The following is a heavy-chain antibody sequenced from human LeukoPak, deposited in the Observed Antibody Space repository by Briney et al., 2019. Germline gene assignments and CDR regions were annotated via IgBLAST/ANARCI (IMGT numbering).Heavy chain of an antibody. CDR1: GFTFSSYW. D-gene: IGHD3-16*01. CDR2: INHNGNVN. Sequence: GGSLRLSCAASGFTFSSYWMNWARQAPGKGLEWVASINHNGNVNYYVDSVKGRFTISRDNAKNSLYLQMSSLRAEDTAVYFCARGGGLDVWGQGPRSPSP. J-gene: IGHJ6*02. CDR3: ARGGGLDV. V-gene: IGHV3-7*03.